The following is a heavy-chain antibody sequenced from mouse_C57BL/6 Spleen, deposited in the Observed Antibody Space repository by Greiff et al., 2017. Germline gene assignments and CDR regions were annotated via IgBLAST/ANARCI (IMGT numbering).Heavy chain of an antibody. Sequence: EVQVVESGGGLVKPGGSLKLSCAASGFTFSDYGMHWVRQAPEKGLEWVAYISSGSSTIYYADPVKGRFTISRDNAKNTLFLQMTSLRSEDTAMYYCASNYYGSSPWFAYWGQGTLVTVSA. D-gene: IGHD1-1*01. CDR2: ISSGSSTI. CDR1: GFTFSDYG. CDR3: ASNYYGSSPWFAY. V-gene: IGHV5-17*01. J-gene: IGHJ3*01.